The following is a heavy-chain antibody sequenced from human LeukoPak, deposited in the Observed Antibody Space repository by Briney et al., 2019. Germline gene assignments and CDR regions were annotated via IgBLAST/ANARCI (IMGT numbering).Heavy chain of an antibody. CDR1: GFTFSDYY. CDR2: ISSSGSTI. V-gene: IGHV3-11*01. Sequence: PGGSLRLSCAASGFTFSDYYMSWIRQAPGKGLEWVSYISSSGSTIDYADSVKGRFTISRDNAKNSLYLQMNSLRAEDTAVYYCARVGVSSIAAAGAYYYYGMDVWGQGTTVTVSS. CDR3: ARVGVSSIAAAGAYYYYGMDV. J-gene: IGHJ6*02. D-gene: IGHD6-13*01.